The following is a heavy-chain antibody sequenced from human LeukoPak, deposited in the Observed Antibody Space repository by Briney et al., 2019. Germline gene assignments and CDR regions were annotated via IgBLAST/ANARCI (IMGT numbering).Heavy chain of an antibody. V-gene: IGHV3-48*02. CDR3: VRDQFFSFDY. CDR1: GFTFSTYS. D-gene: IGHD3-3*01. Sequence: GGSLRLSCAASGFTFSTYSMNRVRQAPGKGLEWVSYISGTSSLIYYADSVKGRFTISRDNAKNSLYLQMNSLRDEDTAVYYCVRDQFFSFDYWGQGTLVTVSS. J-gene: IGHJ4*02. CDR2: ISGTSSLI.